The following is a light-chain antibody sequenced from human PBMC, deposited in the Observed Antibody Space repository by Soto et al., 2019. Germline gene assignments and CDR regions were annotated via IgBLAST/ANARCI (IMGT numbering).Light chain of an antibody. Sequence: QSVLTQPPSVSGAPGQRVTISCTGSSSNIGAGYDVHWYQQLPGTAPKLLIYGNSNRPSGVPDRFSGSKSGTSASLAITGLQAEDEAAYYCQSYDSSLRYVFGTGTKVTVL. J-gene: IGLJ1*01. CDR2: GNS. CDR1: SSNIGAGYD. CDR3: QSYDSSLRYV. V-gene: IGLV1-40*01.